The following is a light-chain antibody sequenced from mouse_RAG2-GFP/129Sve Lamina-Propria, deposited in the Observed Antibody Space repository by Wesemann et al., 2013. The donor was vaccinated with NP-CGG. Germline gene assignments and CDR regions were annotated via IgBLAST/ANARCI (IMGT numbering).Light chain of an antibody. CDR3: QQYSSYPT. J-gene: IGKJ2*01. CDR1: QDVSTA. CDR2: WAS. Sequence: DIVMTQSQKFMSTTVGDRVSITYKASQDVSTAVAWYQQKPGQSPKLLIYWASTRHTGVPDRFTGSGSGTDFTLTISNVQSEDLADYFCQQYSSYPTFGGGTKLEIK. V-gene: IGKV6-23*01.